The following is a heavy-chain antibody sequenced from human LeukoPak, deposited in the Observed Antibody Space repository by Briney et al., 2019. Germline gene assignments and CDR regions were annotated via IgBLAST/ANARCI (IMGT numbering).Heavy chain of an antibody. V-gene: IGHV4-59*10. Sequence: SETLSLTCAVYGRSFSGYYWNWIRQPAGKGLECIGRVYTSGSTNYNPSLKSRVTISVDTSKNQFSLKLSSVTAADTAVYYCARGLYDRTPPVWFDPWGQGTLVTVSS. J-gene: IGHJ5*02. CDR1: GRSFSGYY. D-gene: IGHD3-22*01. CDR2: VYTSGST. CDR3: ARGLYDRTPPVWFDP.